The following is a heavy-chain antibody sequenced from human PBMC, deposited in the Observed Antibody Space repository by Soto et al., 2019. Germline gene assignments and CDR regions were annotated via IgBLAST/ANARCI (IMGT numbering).Heavy chain of an antibody. CDR2: IWFDGSNK. CDR3: ARDRGYSGYDSPRYYYGMDV. D-gene: IGHD5-12*01. V-gene: IGHV3-33*01. CDR1: GFTFSSYG. Sequence: QVQLVESGGGMVQPGRSLRLSCAASGFTFSSYGMHWVRQAPGKGLEWVAVIWFDGSNKWYADSVKGRFTISRDNSKNTLYLQMNSLRAEDTAVYSCARDRGYSGYDSPRYYYGMDVWGQGTTVTVSS. J-gene: IGHJ6*02.